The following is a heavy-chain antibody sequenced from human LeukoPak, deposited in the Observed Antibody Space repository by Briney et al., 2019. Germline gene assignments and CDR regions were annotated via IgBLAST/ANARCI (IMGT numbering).Heavy chain of an antibody. J-gene: IGHJ4*02. Sequence: PSETLSLTCTVSGGSISSGGYYWSWIRQHPGKGLEWIGYIYYSGSTYYNPSLKSRVTISVDTSKNQFSLKLSSVTAADTAVYYCAREHYDSSGYYSLDYWGQGTLVTVSS. V-gene: IGHV4-31*03. D-gene: IGHD3-22*01. CDR3: AREHYDSSGYYSLDY. CDR1: GGSISSGGYY. CDR2: IYYSGST.